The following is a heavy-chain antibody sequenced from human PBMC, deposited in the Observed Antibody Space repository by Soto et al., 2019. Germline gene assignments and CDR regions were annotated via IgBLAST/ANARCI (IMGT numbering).Heavy chain of an antibody. CDR1: GISVSNSY. D-gene: IGHD3-3*01. Sequence: EVQLVESGGGLVQPGGSLRLSCAASGISVSNSYMTWVRQAPGKGLEWVSVISSDDRTYYADSVRGRFTISRDYSKNTLYLEMNCLRAGDTAVYHCARDTLGGAYDFCHGGQGTLVTVSS. J-gene: IGHJ4*02. V-gene: IGHV3-66*01. CDR2: ISSDDRT. CDR3: ARDTLGGAYDFCH.